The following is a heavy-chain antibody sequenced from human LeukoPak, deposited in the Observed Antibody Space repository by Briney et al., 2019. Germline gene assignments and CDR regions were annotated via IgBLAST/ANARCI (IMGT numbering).Heavy chain of an antibody. D-gene: IGHD4-17*01. J-gene: IGHJ3*01. V-gene: IGHV3-21*01. CDR2: ISSTSTDI. CDR1: GFTFSTYS. Sequence: KPGGSLRLSCAASGFTFSTYSMHWVRQAPGKGLEWVSYISSTSTDIYDADSVKGRFTISRDNAKNSLYLQMNSLTAEDTAVYFCARERLDSRQPTVNGGYAQMTLGEEAGFDLWGLGTTVTVSS. CDR3: ARERLDSRQPTVNGGYAQMTLGEEAGFDL.